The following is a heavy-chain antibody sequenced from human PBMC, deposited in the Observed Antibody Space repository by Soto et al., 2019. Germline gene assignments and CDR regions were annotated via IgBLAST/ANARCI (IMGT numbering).Heavy chain of an antibody. V-gene: IGHV1-69*13. Sequence: SVKVSCKASGGTFSSYAISWVRQAPGQGLEWMGGIIPIFGTANYAQKFQGRVTITADESTSTAYMELSSLRSEDTAVYYCARAAGEDTGVVLPRFDYWGQGTLVTVSS. CDR3: ARAAGEDTGVVLPRFDY. D-gene: IGHD7-27*01. CDR1: GGTFSSYA. CDR2: IIPIFGTA. J-gene: IGHJ4*02.